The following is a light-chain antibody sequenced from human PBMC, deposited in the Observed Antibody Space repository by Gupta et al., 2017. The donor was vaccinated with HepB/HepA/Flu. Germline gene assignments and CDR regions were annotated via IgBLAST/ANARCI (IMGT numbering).Light chain of an antibody. CDR3: QADDSSRSVV. J-gene: IGLJ2*01. CDR2: GNS. CDR1: RSNIGAGYD. V-gene: IGLV1-40*01. Sequence: QSVLTQPPSVSGAPGQRVTISCTGSRSNIGAGYDVHWDQQPPGTAPNLLIYGNSNRPAGVPGRFSGSKSGTAASLTITGRKEEEAADYYCQADDSSRSVVFGGGTKLTVL.